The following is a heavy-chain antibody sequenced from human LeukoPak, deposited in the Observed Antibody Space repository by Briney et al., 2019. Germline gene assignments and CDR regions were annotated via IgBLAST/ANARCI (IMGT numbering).Heavy chain of an antibody. CDR2: IRYDGSNK. D-gene: IGHD6-6*01. J-gene: IGHJ3*02. CDR1: GFTFSSYG. CDR3: AKDGLGAARPSAFDT. Sequence: PGGSLRLSCAASGFTFSSYGMHWVRQAPGKGVEGVAFIRYDGSNKYYADSVKGGFTIYRDNSKKTLYVQMNSLRAEDTAVYYCAKDGLGAARPSAFDTWGQGTMVTVSS. V-gene: IGHV3-30*02.